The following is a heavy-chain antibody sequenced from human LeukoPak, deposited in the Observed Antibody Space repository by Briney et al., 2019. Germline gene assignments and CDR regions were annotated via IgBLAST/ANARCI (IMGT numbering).Heavy chain of an antibody. CDR1: GGSISSGYYY. J-gene: IGHJ4*02. D-gene: IGHD2-15*01. Sequence: PSETLSLTCSVSGGSISSGYYYWGWIRQSPGKGLEWTGTMYYSGSFYYNPSLKSRVTIAVDTSKNQFSLNLRSVTAADTALYYCARESHFGNFDYWGQGTLVTVSS. V-gene: IGHV4-39*07. CDR2: MYYSGSF. CDR3: ARESHFGNFDY.